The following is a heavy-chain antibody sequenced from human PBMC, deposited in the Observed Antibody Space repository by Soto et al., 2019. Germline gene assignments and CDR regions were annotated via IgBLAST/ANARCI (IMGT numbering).Heavy chain of an antibody. D-gene: IGHD3-22*01. CDR1: GFTVSSNY. Sequence: PGGSLRFSCAASGFTVSSNYMSWVRQAPGKGLEWVSVIYSGGSTYYADSVKGRFTISRDNSKNTLYLQMNSLRAEDTAVYYCARGNYYDSSGYYLGFDYWGQGTLVTVSS. CDR2: IYSGGST. J-gene: IGHJ4*02. V-gene: IGHV3-53*01. CDR3: ARGNYYDSSGYYLGFDY.